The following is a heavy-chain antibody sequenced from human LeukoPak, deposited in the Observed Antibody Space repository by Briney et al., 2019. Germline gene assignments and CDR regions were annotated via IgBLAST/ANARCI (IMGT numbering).Heavy chain of an antibody. Sequence: SETLSLTCSVPGYSISSDYYWGWIRQSPGKGLEWIGNIYHSGSTYYNPSLKSRVTISVDTSKNQFSLKLTSVTAADAAVYYCVRERGAAGQMDYWGQGTLVSVSS. CDR1: GYSISSDYY. J-gene: IGHJ4*02. V-gene: IGHV4-38-2*02. CDR3: VRERGAAGQMDY. CDR2: IYHSGST. D-gene: IGHD6-13*01.